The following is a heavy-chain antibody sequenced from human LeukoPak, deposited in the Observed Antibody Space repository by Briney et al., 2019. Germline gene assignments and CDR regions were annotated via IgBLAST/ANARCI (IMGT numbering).Heavy chain of an antibody. CDR3: ARGGSAAGSRSDI. Sequence: SVTVSCKASGGTFSSYAISWVRQAPGQGLEWMGRIIPILGIANYAQKFQGRVTITADESTSTAYMELSSLRSEDTAVYYCARGGSAAGSRSDIWGQGTMVTVSS. J-gene: IGHJ3*02. CDR1: GGTFSSYA. CDR2: IIPILGIA. V-gene: IGHV1-69*04. D-gene: IGHD6-13*01.